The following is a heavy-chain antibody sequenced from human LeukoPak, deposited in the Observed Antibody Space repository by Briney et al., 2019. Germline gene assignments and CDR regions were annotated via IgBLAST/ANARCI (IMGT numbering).Heavy chain of an antibody. CDR2: ILGSGTT. CDR1: GDSTTNNSYW. CDR3: AIIYGSGSYFEY. D-gene: IGHD3-10*01. J-gene: IGHJ4*02. V-gene: IGHV4-4*02. Sequence: PSGTLSLTCAISGDSTTNNSYWWTWVRRPPGMGLEWFGEILGSGTTHYNPVLDRRVTISVDKSRNRFALKLTSVTAADTAVYYCAIIYGSGSYFEYWGAGALVTVSS.